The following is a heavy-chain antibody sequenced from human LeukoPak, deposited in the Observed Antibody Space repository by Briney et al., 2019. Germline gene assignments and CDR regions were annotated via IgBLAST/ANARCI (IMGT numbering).Heavy chain of an antibody. D-gene: IGHD3-22*01. Sequence: SETLSLTCAVSGYSISNGYHWGWIRQPPGKGLDWIDSVSHSGSTYYNSSLKSRVTMSIDTSKNHVSLKLSSVTATDTAVYYCARRTRYYYDSSGYSPSQWFDPWGQGTLVTVSS. V-gene: IGHV4-38-2*01. CDR3: ARRTRYYYDSSGYSPSQWFDP. J-gene: IGHJ5*02. CDR2: VSHSGST. CDR1: GYSISNGYH.